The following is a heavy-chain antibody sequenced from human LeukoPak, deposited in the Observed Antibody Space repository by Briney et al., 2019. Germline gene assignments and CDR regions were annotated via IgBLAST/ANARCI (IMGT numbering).Heavy chain of an antibody. V-gene: IGHV3-48*03. CDR3: ARGPLDLDFGEFFFDY. D-gene: IGHD3-10*01. CDR2: ISTSSKTI. J-gene: IGHJ4*02. Sequence: GGSLRLSCKTSGFTFSSYEMNWDRLAPGKGLEWISYISTSSKTIYYADSVKGRFTISRDNAKNSLHLQMNSLRADDTAFYYCARGPLDLDFGEFFFDYWGQGTLVSVSS. CDR1: GFTFSSYE.